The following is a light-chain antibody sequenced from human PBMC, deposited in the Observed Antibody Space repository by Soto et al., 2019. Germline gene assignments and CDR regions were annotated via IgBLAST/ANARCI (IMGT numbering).Light chain of an antibody. Sequence: EILLTQSPGTLSLSPVERSTLSCMASQSVSSSYLAWYQQKPGQAPRLLIYGASSRATGTPDRFSGSGSGTDFTLTISRLEPEDFAVYYCQQYGSSPWTFGQGTKVDIK. V-gene: IGKV3-20*01. CDR1: QSVSSSY. CDR2: GAS. CDR3: QQYGSSPWT. J-gene: IGKJ1*01.